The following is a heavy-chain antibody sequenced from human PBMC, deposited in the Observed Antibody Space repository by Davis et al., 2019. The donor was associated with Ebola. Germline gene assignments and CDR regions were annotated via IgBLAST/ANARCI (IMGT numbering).Heavy chain of an antibody. D-gene: IGHD3-9*01. CDR3: AAPLRYFDWLPHYYYYYGMDV. Sequence: SVKVSCKASGGTFSSYAISWVRQAPGQGLEWMGGIIPIFGTANYAQKFQGRVTITADESTSTAYMELSSLRSEDTAVYYCAAPLRYFDWLPHYYYYYGMDVWGQGTTVTVSS. CDR1: GGTFSSYA. V-gene: IGHV1-69*13. J-gene: IGHJ6*02. CDR2: IIPIFGTA.